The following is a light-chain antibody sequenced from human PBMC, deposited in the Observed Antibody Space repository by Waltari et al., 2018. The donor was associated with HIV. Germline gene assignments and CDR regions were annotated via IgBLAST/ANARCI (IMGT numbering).Light chain of an antibody. Sequence: QSVLPQPSSASGTPGQRVTISCSGGFAKVNLSQHDKGAAPTLLIYNNDKRPSEVPDRCSGSKSDTSASLAISGLQTEDEADYYCGTWDDSLAGLWVFGGGTRMTVL. CDR1: FAK. J-gene: IGLJ3*02. CDR3: GTWDDSLAGLWV. V-gene: IGLV1-44*01. CDR2: NND.